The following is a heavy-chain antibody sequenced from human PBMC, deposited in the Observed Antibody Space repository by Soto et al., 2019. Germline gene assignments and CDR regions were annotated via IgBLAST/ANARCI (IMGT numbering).Heavy chain of an antibody. CDR2: IYPDSGGT. Sequence: ASVKVSGKISGYTFSGFYIHWVRQAPGQGLESMGWIYPDSGGTDYAQKLQGRVTMTRDTFISTAYMELSRLRSDDTALYYCRVTGVSDVAYWGKGTLVTVSS. CDR3: RVTGVSDVAY. J-gene: IGHJ4*02. V-gene: IGHV1-2*02. CDR1: GYTFSGFY. D-gene: IGHD2-8*01.